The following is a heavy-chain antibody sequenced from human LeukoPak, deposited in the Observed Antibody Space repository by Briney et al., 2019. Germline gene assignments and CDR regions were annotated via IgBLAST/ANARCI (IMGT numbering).Heavy chain of an antibody. D-gene: IGHD4-17*01. Sequence: ASVEVSCKASGGTFSSYAISWVRQAPGQGLEWMGRIIPILGIANYAQKFQGRVTITADKSTSTAYMELSSLRSEDTAVYYCARGTLVTVRHYGMDVWGQGTTVTVSS. CDR3: ARGTLVTVRHYGMDV. V-gene: IGHV1-69*04. J-gene: IGHJ6*02. CDR2: IIPILGIA. CDR1: GGTFSSYA.